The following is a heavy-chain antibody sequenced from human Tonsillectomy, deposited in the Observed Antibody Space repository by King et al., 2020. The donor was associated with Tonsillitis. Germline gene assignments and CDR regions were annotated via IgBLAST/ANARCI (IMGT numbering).Heavy chain of an antibody. V-gene: IGHV4-4*07. J-gene: IGHJ6*02. CDR1: GCSINGYY. Sequence: QLQESGPGLVKPSETLSLTCSVSGCSINGYYWSWIRQPAGEGLEWLGRIHSSWTTKYNASLKGRVTVSVDTPKNQFSLRLTAVTAADTAVYYCARGPKGLDVWGQGTTVTVSS. CDR3: ARGPKGLDV. CDR2: IHSSWTT.